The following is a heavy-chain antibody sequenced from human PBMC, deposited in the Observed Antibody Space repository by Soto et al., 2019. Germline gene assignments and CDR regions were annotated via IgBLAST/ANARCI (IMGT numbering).Heavy chain of an antibody. CDR3: ARLQPPRGYSSGWFDR. Sequence: SETLSLTCTVSGGSIITTNYYWVWIRQPPGNGLEWIGTIYYAGSTYYNPSLKSRVTISVDTSKNQFSLKLRSVTATDTAMYYCARLQPPRGYSSGWFDRWGQGFQVTVSS. CDR1: GGSIITTNYY. D-gene: IGHD6-19*01. CDR2: IYYAGST. J-gene: IGHJ5*02. V-gene: IGHV4-39*01.